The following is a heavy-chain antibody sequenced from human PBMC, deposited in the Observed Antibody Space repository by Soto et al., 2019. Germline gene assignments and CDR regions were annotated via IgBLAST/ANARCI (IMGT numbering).Heavy chain of an antibody. CDR3: ARHDIQAVQAVFDS. CDR1: GGSIRNYY. J-gene: IGHJ4*02. Sequence: QVQLQESGPGLVKPSETLSLTCTFSGGSIRNYYWSWIRQPPGKGLEWIGYSYYSGTTNYNPSLKSRVTVSVDTSKNQFSLKLSPVTATDTAVYYCARHDIQAVQAVFDSWGQGTLVTVSS. D-gene: IGHD3-9*01. V-gene: IGHV4-59*08. CDR2: SYYSGTT.